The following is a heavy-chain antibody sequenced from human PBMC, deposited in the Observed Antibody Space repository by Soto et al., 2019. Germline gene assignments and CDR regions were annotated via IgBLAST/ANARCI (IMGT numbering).Heavy chain of an antibody. CDR2: IEPDGSDK. Sequence: GGSLRLSXATSGFTFNKYWMTWVRQAPGKGLEWVANIEPDGSDKYYVDSVKGRFTISRDNAKRSLYLQMNSLRAEDTAVYYCARRTLGMYAMRPDLNLFDPWGQGTLVTVSS. CDR1: GFTFNKYW. J-gene: IGHJ5*02. D-gene: IGHD2-8*01. CDR3: ARRTLGMYAMRPDLNLFDP. V-gene: IGHV3-7*03.